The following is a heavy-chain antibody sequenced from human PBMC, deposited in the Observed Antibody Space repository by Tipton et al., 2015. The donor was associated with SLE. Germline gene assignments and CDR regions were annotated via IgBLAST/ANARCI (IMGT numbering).Heavy chain of an antibody. CDR2: INPNTGGT. J-gene: IGHJ4*02. Sequence: QSGAEVKKPGASVKVSCKASGYTFTDNYIHWVRQAPGQGLEWMGRINPNTGGTNYAQKFQGRVTMTRDTSISTAYMELSSLRSEDTAVYYCARDLTGTPDYWGQGTLVTVSS. D-gene: IGHD1-20*01. V-gene: IGHV1-2*06. CDR1: GYTFTDNY. CDR3: ARDLTGTPDY.